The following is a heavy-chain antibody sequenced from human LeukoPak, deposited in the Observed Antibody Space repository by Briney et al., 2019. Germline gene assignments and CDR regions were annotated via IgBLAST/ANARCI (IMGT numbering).Heavy chain of an antibody. CDR3: ACRPIRYFDWYLVH. Sequence: GASVKVSCKASGYTFTSYDINWVRQAPGQGLEWMGGIIPIFGTANYAQKFQGRVTITADESTSTAYMGLSGLRSEDTAVYYCACRPIRYFDWYLVHWGQGTLVTVSS. J-gene: IGHJ4*02. D-gene: IGHD3-9*01. CDR1: GYTFTSYD. V-gene: IGHV1-69*13. CDR2: IIPIFGTA.